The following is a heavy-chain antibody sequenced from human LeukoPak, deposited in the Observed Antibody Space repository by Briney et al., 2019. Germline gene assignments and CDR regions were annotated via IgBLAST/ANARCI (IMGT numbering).Heavy chain of an antibody. CDR1: GFTFSSYA. V-gene: IGHV3-30-3*01. Sequence: GGSLRLSCAASGFTFSSYAMHWVRQAPGKGLEWVAVISYDGSNKYYADSVKGRFTISRDNSKNTLYLQMNSLRAEDTAVYYCARDLYDFWSGPYYYYYMDVWGKGTTVTVSS. CDR2: ISYDGSNK. CDR3: ARDLYDFWSGPYYYYYMDV. J-gene: IGHJ6*03. D-gene: IGHD3-3*01.